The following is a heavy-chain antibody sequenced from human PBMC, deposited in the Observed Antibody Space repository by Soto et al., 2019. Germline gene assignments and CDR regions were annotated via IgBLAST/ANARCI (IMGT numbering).Heavy chain of an antibody. J-gene: IGHJ4*02. D-gene: IGHD3-22*01. CDR2: IDPSDFYT. CDR3: ARRIADYYDSSGYQ. V-gene: IGHV5-10-1*01. Sequence: PGESLKLSCKGSGYSFTSYWISWVRQMPGKGLEWMGRIDPSDFYTNYSPSFQGHVTISADKSISTAYLQWSSLKASDTAMYYCARRIADYYDSSGYQWGRGTLVTVSS. CDR1: GYSFTSYW.